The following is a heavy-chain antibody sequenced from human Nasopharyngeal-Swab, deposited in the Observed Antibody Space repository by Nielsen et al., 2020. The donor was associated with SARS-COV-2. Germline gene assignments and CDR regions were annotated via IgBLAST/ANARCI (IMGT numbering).Heavy chain of an antibody. D-gene: IGHD3-22*01. CDR1: GFTFSSYA. Sequence: GGSLRLSCSAPGFTFSSYAMHWVRQAPGKGLEYVSAISSNGGSTYYADSVKGRFTISRDNSKNTLYLQMSSLRAEDTAVYYCVKDRRHSSGYYYYGMDVWGQGTTVTVSS. CDR3: VKDRRHSSGYYYYGMDV. CDR2: ISSNGGST. V-gene: IGHV3-64D*06. J-gene: IGHJ6*02.